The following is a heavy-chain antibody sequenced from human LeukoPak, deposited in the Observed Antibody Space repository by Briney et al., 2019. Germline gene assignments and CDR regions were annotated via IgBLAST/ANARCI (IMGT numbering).Heavy chain of an antibody. CDR3: AREFRGSGYYRDWYFDL. CDR2: IKQDGSEK. J-gene: IGHJ2*01. V-gene: IGHV3-7*01. D-gene: IGHD3-3*01. CDR1: GSTFSSYW. Sequence: GGSLRLSCAASGSTFSSYWMSWVRQAPGKGLEWVANIKQDGSEKYYVDSVKGRFTISRDNAKNSLYLQMNSLRAEDTAVYYCAREFRGSGYYRDWYFDLWGRGTLVTVSS.